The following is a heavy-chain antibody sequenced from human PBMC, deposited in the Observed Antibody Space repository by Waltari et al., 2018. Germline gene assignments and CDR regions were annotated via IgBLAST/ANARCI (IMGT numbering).Heavy chain of an antibody. Sequence: QVQLQQWGAGLLKPSETLSLTCAVYGGSFSGYYWSWIRHPPGKGLEWIGEINHSGSTNYNPSLKSRVTISVDTSKNQFSLKLSSVTAADTAVYYCARVSEQLVSYYYYYMDVWGKGTTVTISS. CDR2: INHSGST. D-gene: IGHD6-6*01. CDR1: GGSFSGYY. J-gene: IGHJ6*03. CDR3: ARVSEQLVSYYYYYMDV. V-gene: IGHV4-34*01.